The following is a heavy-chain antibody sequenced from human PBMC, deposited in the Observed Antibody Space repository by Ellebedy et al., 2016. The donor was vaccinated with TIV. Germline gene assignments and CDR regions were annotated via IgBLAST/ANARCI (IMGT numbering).Heavy chain of an antibody. D-gene: IGHD3-10*02. J-gene: IGHJ4*02. CDR1: GGTFSSYA. CDR3: ANVMLSDTGYPRAYFDY. Sequence: AASVKVSCKASGGTFSSYAITWVRQAPGQGLEWMGGIIPILDTVSYAQRFQGRVTIIADKSTTTVYMDLRSLRFEDTAVYYCANVMLSDTGYPRAYFDYWGQGTPVIVSS. V-gene: IGHV1-69*10. CDR2: IIPILDTV.